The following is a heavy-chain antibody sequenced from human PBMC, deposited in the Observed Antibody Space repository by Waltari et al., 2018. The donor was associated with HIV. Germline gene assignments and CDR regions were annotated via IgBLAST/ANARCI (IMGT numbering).Heavy chain of an antibody. D-gene: IGHD3-10*01. CDR1: GGSISSAGPY. Sequence: QVQLQESGPGLVEPSPALSHPCPLSGGSISSAGPYWSWIRQHPGKGLEWIGDIYYTGSTYYNPSLKSRVTISIDTSNNQFSLNLSSVAAADTAVYYCARDYGSGRGGGMDVWGQGTTVTVSS. J-gene: IGHJ6*02. V-gene: IGHV4-31*03. CDR2: IYYTGST. CDR3: ARDYGSGRGGGMDV.